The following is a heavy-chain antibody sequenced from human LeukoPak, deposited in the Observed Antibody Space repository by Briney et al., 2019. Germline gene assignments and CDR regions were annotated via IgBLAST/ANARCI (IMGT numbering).Heavy chain of an antibody. CDR1: GGSISSYY. J-gene: IGHJ4*02. V-gene: IGHV4-59*12. D-gene: IGHD3-10*01. CDR3: ARDNYGSGID. Sequence: SETLSLTCTVSGGSISSYYWTWTRQPPGKGLEWIGYIYYSGSTYYNPSLKSRVTISVDTSKNQFSLKLSSVTAADTAVYDCARDNYGSGIDWGQGTLVTVSS. CDR2: IYYSGST.